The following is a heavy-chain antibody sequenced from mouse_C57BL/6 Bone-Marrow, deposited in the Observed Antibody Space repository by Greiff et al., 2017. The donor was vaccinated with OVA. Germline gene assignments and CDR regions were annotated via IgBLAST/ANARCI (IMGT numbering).Heavy chain of an antibody. CDR2: INPSSGYT. J-gene: IGHJ1*03. Sequence: VQLQQSGAELAKPGASVKLSCKASGYTFTSYWMHWVKQRPGQGLEWIGYINPSSGYTKYNQKFKDKATLTADKSSSTAYMQLSSLTYEDSAVYYCAINYCSRNFDVWGTGTTVTVSS. CDR3: AINYCSRNFDV. V-gene: IGHV1-7*01. D-gene: IGHD1-1*01. CDR1: GYTFTSYW.